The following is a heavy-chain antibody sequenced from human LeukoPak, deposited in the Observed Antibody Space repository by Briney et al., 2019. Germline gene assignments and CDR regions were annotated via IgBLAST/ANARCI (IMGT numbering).Heavy chain of an antibody. CDR3: ARGYSSGWYFGY. D-gene: IGHD6-19*01. CDR1: GFTFSSYA. Sequence: GGSLRLSCAASGFTFSSYAMSWVRQAPGKGLEWVSYISSSGRAIYYADSVKGRFTISRDNAKNSLYLQMNNLRAEDTAVYYCARGYSSGWYFGYWGQGTLVTVSS. V-gene: IGHV3-48*03. J-gene: IGHJ4*02. CDR2: ISSSGRAI.